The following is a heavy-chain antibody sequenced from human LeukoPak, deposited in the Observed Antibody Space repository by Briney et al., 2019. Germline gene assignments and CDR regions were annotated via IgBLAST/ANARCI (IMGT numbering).Heavy chain of an antibody. D-gene: IGHD5-12*01. J-gene: IGHJ4*02. Sequence: GGSLRLSCAASGFTFSRHAMHWVRQAPGKGMEWVTVVSYDGNNKFYADSVKGRFAISRDNSKNTVYLQMNSLRAEDTAIYYCARDQEGGFDYWGQGTLVTVSS. CDR3: ARDQEGGFDY. CDR1: GFTFSRHA. V-gene: IGHV3-30*09. CDR2: VSYDGNNK.